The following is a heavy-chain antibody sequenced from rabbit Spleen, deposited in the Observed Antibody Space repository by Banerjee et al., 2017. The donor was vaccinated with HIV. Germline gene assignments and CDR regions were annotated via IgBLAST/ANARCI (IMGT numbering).Heavy chain of an antibody. V-gene: IGHV1S45*01. Sequence: QEHLKESGGGLVQPAASLTLTCTASGVSFTNNNYMCWVRQAPGKGLEWIACIDTNDGDTDYANWPKGRFTISKTSSTTVTLQMTSLTAADTATYFCARNYVNAFDPWGPGTLVTVS. CDR3: ARNYVNAFDP. CDR2: IDTNDGDT. CDR1: GVSFTNNNY. J-gene: IGHJ2*01. D-gene: IGHD1-1*01.